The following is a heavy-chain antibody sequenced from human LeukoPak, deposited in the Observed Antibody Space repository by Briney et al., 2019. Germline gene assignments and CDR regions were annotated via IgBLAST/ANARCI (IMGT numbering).Heavy chain of an antibody. D-gene: IGHD3-3*01. CDR1: GFTFSGSA. V-gene: IGHV3-23*01. CDR2: ISGSGGST. Sequence: GGSLRLSCAASGFTFSGSAMHWVRQAPGKGLEWVSAISGSGGSTYYADSVKGRFTISRDNSKNTLYLQMNSLRAEDTAVYYCAKGQYYDFWSGYYAPPGYFDYWGQGTLVTVSS. CDR3: AKGQYYDFWSGYYAPPGYFDY. J-gene: IGHJ4*02.